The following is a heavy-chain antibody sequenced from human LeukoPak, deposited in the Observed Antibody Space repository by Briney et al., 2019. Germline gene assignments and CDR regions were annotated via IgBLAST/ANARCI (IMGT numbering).Heavy chain of an antibody. D-gene: IGHD1-26*01. V-gene: IGHV3-23*01. CDR1: GITFAANA. CDR3: VKSRRVGANQRGLFDY. CDR2: VSGSGRNT. Sequence: PGGSLRLSCAASGITFAANAMTWVRQAPGKGLEWVSSVSGSGRNTFYPDSVEGRFTISRDNSKNTVYLQMNSLRANDTAVYYCVKSRRVGANQRGLFDYWGQGTLVTVSP. J-gene: IGHJ4*02.